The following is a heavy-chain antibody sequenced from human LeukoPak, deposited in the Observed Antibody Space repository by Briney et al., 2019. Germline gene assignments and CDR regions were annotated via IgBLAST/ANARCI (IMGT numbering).Heavy chain of an antibody. Sequence: GGSLRLSCAASGFTFSSYWMSWVRQAPGKGLEWVANIKQDGSEEYYVDSVKGRFTISRDNAKNSLYLQMNSLRAEDTAVYYCARDGDGSSFDYWGQGTLVTVSS. D-gene: IGHD2-15*01. V-gene: IGHV3-7*01. CDR2: IKQDGSEE. J-gene: IGHJ4*02. CDR1: GFTFSSYW. CDR3: ARDGDGSSFDY.